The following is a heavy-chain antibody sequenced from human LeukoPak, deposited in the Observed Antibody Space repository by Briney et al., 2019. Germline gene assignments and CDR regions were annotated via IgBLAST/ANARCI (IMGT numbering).Heavy chain of an antibody. J-gene: IGHJ6*03. CDR1: GFTFSSYA. Sequence: SGGSLRLSCVASGFTFSSYAMSWVRQAPGKGLEWVSSISGSGGSKYYADSVKGRFTISRDNAKNSLYLQMNILRAEDTALYYCARDRGEATTAYYYYYMDGWGKGTTVTVSS. V-gene: IGHV3-23*01. CDR3: ARDRGEATTAYYYYYMDG. CDR2: ISGSGGSK. D-gene: IGHD5-12*01.